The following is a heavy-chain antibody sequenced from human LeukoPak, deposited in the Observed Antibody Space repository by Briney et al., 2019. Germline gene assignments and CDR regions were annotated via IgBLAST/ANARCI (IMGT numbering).Heavy chain of an antibody. CDR1: GFTFSSYA. Sequence: PGRSLRLSYEASGFTFSSYAMHWVRQAPGKGLEWAAVMSYDGSDKYFADSVKGRFTISRDNSKNTLYLQMNSLRAEDTAVYYCAKDSNRQGYCSGGSCYPVFQNWGQGTLVTVSS. CDR2: MSYDGSDK. V-gene: IGHV3-30*18. J-gene: IGHJ1*01. D-gene: IGHD2-15*01. CDR3: AKDSNRQGYCSGGSCYPVFQN.